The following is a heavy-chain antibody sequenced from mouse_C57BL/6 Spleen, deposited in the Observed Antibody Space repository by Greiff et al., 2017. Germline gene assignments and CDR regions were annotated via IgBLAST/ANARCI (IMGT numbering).Heavy chain of an antibody. CDR3: ARDSALITTSWYFDV. Sequence: EVKLMESGPGMVKPSQSLSLTCTVTGYSITSGYDWHWIRHFPGNKLEWMGYISYSGSTNYNPSLKSRISITHDTSKNHFFLKLNSVTTEDTATYYCARDSALITTSWYFDVWGTGTTVTVSS. J-gene: IGHJ1*03. CDR2: ISYSGST. D-gene: IGHD1-1*01. CDR1: GYSITSGYD. V-gene: IGHV3-1*01.